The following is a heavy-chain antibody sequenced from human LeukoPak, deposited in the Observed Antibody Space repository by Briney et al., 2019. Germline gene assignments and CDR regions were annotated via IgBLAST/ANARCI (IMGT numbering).Heavy chain of an antibody. V-gene: IGHV5-51*01. CDR1: GYSFTSYC. D-gene: IGHD6-13*01. CDR3: ARQIAAGTWDLDY. Sequence: GESLQISCKGSGYSFTSYCIGWVRQMPGQGLEWMGIIYPGDSDTRYSPSFQGQVTISADKSISTAYLQWSSLKASDTAMYYCARQIAAGTWDLDYWGQGTLVTVSS. CDR2: IYPGDSDT. J-gene: IGHJ4*02.